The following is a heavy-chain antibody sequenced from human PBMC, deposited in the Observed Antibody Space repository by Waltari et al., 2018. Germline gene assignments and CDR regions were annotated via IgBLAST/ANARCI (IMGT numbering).Heavy chain of an antibody. CDR3: ARGVPGSWPDYYFDH. Sequence: QSGAEVKKPGASVKVSCKASGYTFTNYGISWVRQAPGQGLEWMGWFSVYNGNTNYAQKLQGRVTMTTDTSTSTAYMELRSLRSDDTAVYYCARGVPGSWPDYYFDHWGQGTLVTVSS. V-gene: IGHV1-18*01. D-gene: IGHD3-10*01. CDR2: FSVYNGNT. CDR1: GYTFTNYG. J-gene: IGHJ4*02.